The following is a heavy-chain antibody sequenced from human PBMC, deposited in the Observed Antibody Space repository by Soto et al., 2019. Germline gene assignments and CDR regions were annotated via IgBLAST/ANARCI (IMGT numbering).Heavy chain of an antibody. CDR2: IKSDGSST. D-gene: IGHD1-26*01. V-gene: IGHV3-74*01. J-gene: IGHJ5*02. CDR1: GFTISSHW. CDR3: ARSYSGNYWRFDP. Sequence: PGGSLRLSCAASGFTISSHWMHWVRQAPGKGLVWVSRIKSDGSSTNYADSVKGRFIISRDNAKNTLYLQMNSLRTEDTAVYYCARSYSGNYWRFDPWGQGTLVTVSS.